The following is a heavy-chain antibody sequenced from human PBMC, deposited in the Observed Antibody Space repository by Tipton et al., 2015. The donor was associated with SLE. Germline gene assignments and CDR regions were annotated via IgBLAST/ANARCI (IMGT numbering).Heavy chain of an antibody. CDR1: GFTFSSYS. Sequence: SLRLSCAASGFTFSSYSMNWVRQAPGKGLEWVSSISSSSSYIYYADSVKGRFTISRDNAKNSLYLQMNSLRAEDTAVYYCARDWEFKQLVLSFAFDIWGQGTMVTVSS. CDR2: ISSSSSYI. D-gene: IGHD6-13*01. V-gene: IGHV3-21*01. J-gene: IGHJ3*02. CDR3: ARDWEFKQLVLSFAFDI.